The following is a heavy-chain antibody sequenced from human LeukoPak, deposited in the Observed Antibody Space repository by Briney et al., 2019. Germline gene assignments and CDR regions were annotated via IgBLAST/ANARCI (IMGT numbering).Heavy chain of an antibody. CDR2: IYYSGST. V-gene: IGHV4-59*01. D-gene: IGHD6-6*01. CDR3: ARESSSSNGWLDFDY. CDR1: GGSISSYY. Sequence: SETLSLTCTVSGGSISSYYWSWIRQPPGKGLEWIGYIYYSGSTNYNPPLKSRVTISVDTSKNQFSLKLSSVTAADTAVYYCARESSSSNGWLDFDYWGQGTLVTVSS. J-gene: IGHJ4*02.